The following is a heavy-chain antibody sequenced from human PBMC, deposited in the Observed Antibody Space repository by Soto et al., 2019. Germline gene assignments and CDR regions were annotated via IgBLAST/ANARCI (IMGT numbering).Heavy chain of an antibody. Sequence: ASVKVSCKASGYTFSRYGIMWVRQAPGQGLEWMGWISAYNGNTNSAEKLRGRLTMTTDASTTTAYMELRSLRSDDTAIYYCARDQGFRVVINSDWFDPWGQGTLVTVSS. CDR3: ARDQGFRVVINSDWFDP. CDR1: GYTFSRYG. CDR2: ISAYNGNT. J-gene: IGHJ5*02. D-gene: IGHD2-21*01. V-gene: IGHV1-18*01.